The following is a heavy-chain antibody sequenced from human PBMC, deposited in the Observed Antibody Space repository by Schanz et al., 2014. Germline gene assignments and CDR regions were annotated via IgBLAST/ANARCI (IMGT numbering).Heavy chain of an antibody. CDR3: VRDSFFAFDY. CDR1: GFSFTTYA. CDR2: VSRSTPDI. V-gene: IGHV3-48*01. D-gene: IGHD3-3*01. Sequence: EEQLVESGGGLVQPGGSLRLSCASSGFSFTTYAMSWVRQAPGKGLEWVSYVSRSTPDIYYADSVKGRFTMSRDNAKNSVFLQMNSLRAEDTAVYYCVRDSFFAFDYWGQGTLVTVSS. J-gene: IGHJ4*02.